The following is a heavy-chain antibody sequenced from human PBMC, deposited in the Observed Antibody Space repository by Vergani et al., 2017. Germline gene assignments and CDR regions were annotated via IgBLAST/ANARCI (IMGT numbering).Heavy chain of an antibody. D-gene: IGHD1-26*01. CDR2: ISSNGGNT. Sequence: EVQLVESGGGLVQPGGSLRLSCAASGFTFSSYAMHWVRQAPGKGLEYVSAISSNGGNTYYAKSVKGRFTISRDNSKNTLYLQMGSLRAEDMAVYYCARDSSGSYWSNAFDIWGQGTMVTVSS. CDR1: GFTFSSYA. J-gene: IGHJ3*02. V-gene: IGHV3-64*01. CDR3: ARDSSGSYWSNAFDI.